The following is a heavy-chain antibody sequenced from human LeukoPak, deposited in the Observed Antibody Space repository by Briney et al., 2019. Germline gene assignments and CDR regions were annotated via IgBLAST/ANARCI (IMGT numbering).Heavy chain of an antibody. Sequence: GGSLRLSCAASGFTFEDYAMHWVRQAPGKGLEWVSGISWNSGSIGYADSVKGRFTISRDNAKNSLYLQMNSLRAEDTALYYCAKGYYDFWSGPDYWGQGTLVTVSS. CDR1: GFTFEDYA. V-gene: IGHV3-9*01. J-gene: IGHJ4*02. CDR3: AKGYYDFWSGPDY. D-gene: IGHD3-3*01. CDR2: ISWNSGSI.